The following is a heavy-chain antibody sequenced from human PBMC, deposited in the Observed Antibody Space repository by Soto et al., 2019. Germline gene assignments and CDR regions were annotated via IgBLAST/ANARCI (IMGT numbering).Heavy chain of an antibody. J-gene: IGHJ3*01. D-gene: IGHD1-1*01. CDR1: GGFVSSGSYY. CDR2: MSHSGGT. Sequence: QVQLQQWGAGLLKPSETLSLTCAVYGGFVSSGSYYWSWIRQPPGKGLEWIGEMSHSGGTHFNPSLKSRVTISVDTSKNQFSLKMSSVTAAYTALYYCARVERGTATTVVDAFDVWGPGTMFTVSS. V-gene: IGHV4-34*01. CDR3: ARVERGTATTVVDAFDV.